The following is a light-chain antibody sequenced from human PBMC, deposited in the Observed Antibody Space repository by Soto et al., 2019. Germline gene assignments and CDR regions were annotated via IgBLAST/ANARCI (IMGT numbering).Light chain of an antibody. V-gene: IGLV2-14*01. CDR3: SSYTSSRAYV. CDR2: EVS. Sequence: QSALPQPASVSGSPGQSITISCTGTSSDVGGHNYVSWYQQQSGKAPKLMIHEVSNRPSGVSNRFSGSKSGNTASLTISGLQAEDEADYYCSSYTSSRAYVFGIGTKVTVL. J-gene: IGLJ1*01. CDR1: SSDVGGHNY.